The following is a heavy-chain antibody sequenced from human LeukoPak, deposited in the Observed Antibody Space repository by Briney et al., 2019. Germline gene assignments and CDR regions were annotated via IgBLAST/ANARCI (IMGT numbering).Heavy chain of an antibody. V-gene: IGHV4-34*01. Sequence: SETLSLTCAVYGGSFSGYYWSWIRQPPGKGLEWIGEINHSGSTNYNPSLKSRVTISVGTSMNQFSLKLSFVTTADTAVYYCARALGYCSGGSCTRGYNWFDPWGQGTLVTVPS. J-gene: IGHJ5*02. D-gene: IGHD2-15*01. CDR2: INHSGST. CDR3: ARALGYCSGGSCTRGYNWFDP. CDR1: GGSFSGYY.